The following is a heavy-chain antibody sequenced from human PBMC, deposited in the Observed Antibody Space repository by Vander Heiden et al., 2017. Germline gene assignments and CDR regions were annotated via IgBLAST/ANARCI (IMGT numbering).Heavy chain of an antibody. CDR3: ARLFWSGYRPDDEIIGY. Sequence: EVQLVQSGAEVKKPGESLRISCKGSGYSFTSYWIGWVRQMPGKGLEWMGITYPGDPDTRYSPSFQGKVTISADKSISTAYLQWSSLKASDTAMYYCARLFWSGYRPDDEIIGYWGQGTLVTVSS. J-gene: IGHJ4*02. CDR2: TYPGDPDT. CDR1: GYSFTSYW. D-gene: IGHD3-3*01. V-gene: IGHV5-51*01.